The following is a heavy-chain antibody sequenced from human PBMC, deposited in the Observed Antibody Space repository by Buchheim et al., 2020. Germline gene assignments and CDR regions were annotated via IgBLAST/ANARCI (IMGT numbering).Heavy chain of an antibody. D-gene: IGHD3-22*01. CDR1: GGSFSGYY. V-gene: IGHV4-34*01. CDR3: ARRYGSGYSGMDV. Sequence: QVQLQQWGAGLLKPSETLSLTCAVYGGSFSGYYWSWIRQPPGKGLEWIGEINHSGSTNYNPSLKSRVTISVDTSKNQFSLKLSSVTAADTAVYYCARRYGSGYSGMDVWGQGTT. CDR2: INHSGST. J-gene: IGHJ6*02.